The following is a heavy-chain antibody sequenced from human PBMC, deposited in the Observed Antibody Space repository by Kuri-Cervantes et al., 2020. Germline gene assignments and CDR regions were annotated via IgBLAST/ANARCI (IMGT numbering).Heavy chain of an antibody. CDR3: ARGRGVAGTTWYNWFDP. J-gene: IGHJ5*02. Sequence: ASVKVSCKASGGTFSSYTISWVRQAPGQGLEWMGWINPNSGGTNYAQKFQGRVTMTRDTSISTAYMELRSLRSDDTAVYYCARGRGVAGTTWYNWFDPWGQGTLVTVSS. CDR2: INPNSGGT. CDR1: GGTFSSYT. V-gene: IGHV1-2*02. D-gene: IGHD1-1*01.